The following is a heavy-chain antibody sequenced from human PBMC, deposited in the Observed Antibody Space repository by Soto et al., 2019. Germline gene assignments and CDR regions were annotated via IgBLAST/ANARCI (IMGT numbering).Heavy chain of an antibody. CDR1: GGSISSYY. J-gene: IGHJ4*02. D-gene: IGHD2-8*01. V-gene: IGHV4-59*01. CDR3: ARRYAGNFDY. CDR2: IYYSGST. Sequence: QVQLQESGPGLVKPSETLSLTCTVSGGSISSYYWSWIRQPPGKGLEWIGYIYYSGSTNYNPSLKSRVTISVDTSNNQFSLKLSSVTAAATGVYYCARRYAGNFDYWGQGALFTVSS.